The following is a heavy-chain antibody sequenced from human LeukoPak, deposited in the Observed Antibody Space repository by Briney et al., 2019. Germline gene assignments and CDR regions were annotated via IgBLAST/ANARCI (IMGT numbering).Heavy chain of an antibody. V-gene: IGHV1-69*06. D-gene: IGHD4/OR15-4a*01. J-gene: IGHJ4*02. CDR2: IIPIFGTA. CDR1: EGTLNSYA. CDR3: ARSRPSGFIDYWDY. Sequence: SVKVSCKASEGTLNSYAISWVRQAPGQGLEWMGRIIPIFGTANYAQKFLGRVTITADKSTSTVYMELSSLRSEDTAVYYCARSRPSGFIDYWDYWGQGTLVTVSS.